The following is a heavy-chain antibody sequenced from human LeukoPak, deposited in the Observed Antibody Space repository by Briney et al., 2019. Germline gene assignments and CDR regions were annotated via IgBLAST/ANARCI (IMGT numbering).Heavy chain of an antibody. Sequence: SETLSLTCIVSGYSISSPYYWGWIRQPPGKGLEWIGNIFHSGSTNYNPSLKSRVTISIDTSQNQFSLRLTSVTAADTAVYYCAAADSAMVAFDPWGPGTLVTVSS. D-gene: IGHD5-18*01. CDR3: AAADSAMVAFDP. J-gene: IGHJ5*02. CDR2: IFHSGST. CDR1: GYSISSPYY. V-gene: IGHV4-38-2*02.